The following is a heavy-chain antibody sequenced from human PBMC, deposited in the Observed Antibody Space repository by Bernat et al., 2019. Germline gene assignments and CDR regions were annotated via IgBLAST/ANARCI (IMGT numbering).Heavy chain of an antibody. CDR2: ISYDGSNK. CDR1: GFTFSSYA. J-gene: IGHJ4*02. D-gene: IGHD3-3*01. Sequence: QVQLVESGGGVVQPGRSLRLSCAASGFTFSSYAMHWVRQAPGKGLEWVAVISYDGSNKYYADSVKGRFTISRDNTKYTLYLQMNSLRAEDTAVYYCARDLLRFLEWLEYYFAYWGQGTLVTVSS. V-gene: IGHV3-30*01. CDR3: ARDLLRFLEWLEYYFAY.